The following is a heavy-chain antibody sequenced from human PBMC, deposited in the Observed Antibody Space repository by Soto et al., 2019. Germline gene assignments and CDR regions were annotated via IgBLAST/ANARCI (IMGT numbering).Heavy chain of an antibody. J-gene: IGHJ4*02. D-gene: IGHD3-10*01. CDR3: ARDGRTGTTLPHGGLDQ. V-gene: IGHV3-30-3*01. CDR2: ISYDGSNK. CDR1: GFNFRSYA. Sequence: QVQLMESGGGVVQPGRSLRLSCADSGFNFRSYAIHWVRQAPGKGLEWVAIISYDGSNKFYTDSVKGRFTISRDNSNNTLHLQMNRLRSEDTAVYYCARDGRTGTTLPHGGLDQWGQGTLVTVSS.